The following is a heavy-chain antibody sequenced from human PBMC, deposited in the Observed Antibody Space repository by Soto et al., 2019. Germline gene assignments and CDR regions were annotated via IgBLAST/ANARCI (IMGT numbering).Heavy chain of an antibody. CDR2: IYYSGST. CDR3: ARGDSSGYYYAAFDI. Sequence: PSETLSLTCTVSGGSISSGDYYWSWIRQPPGKGLEWIGYIYYSGSTYYNPSLKSRVTISVDTSKNQFSLKLSSVTAADTAVYYCARGDSSGYYYAAFDIWGQGTMVTVS. V-gene: IGHV4-30-4*01. J-gene: IGHJ3*02. CDR1: GGSISSGDYY. D-gene: IGHD3-22*01.